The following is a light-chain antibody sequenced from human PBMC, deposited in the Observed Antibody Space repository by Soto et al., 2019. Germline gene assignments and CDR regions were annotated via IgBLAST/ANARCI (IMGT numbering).Light chain of an antibody. J-gene: IGKJ5*01. CDR1: QSVSKN. CDR3: QQYNNWPPIT. V-gene: IGKV3-15*01. CDR2: TAS. Sequence: EIVMTQSPATLSVSPGERATLSCRASQSVSKNLAWYQQKPGQAPRLLIHTASTRATGIPARFSGSWSETEFTLTISSLQSEDFAVYYCQQYNNWPPITFGQGTRLEIK.